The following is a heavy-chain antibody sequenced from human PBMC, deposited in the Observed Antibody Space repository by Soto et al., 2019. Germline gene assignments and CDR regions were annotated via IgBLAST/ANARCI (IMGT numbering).Heavy chain of an antibody. CDR3: AHRQRIINYYDSSGYYYIGWFDP. Sequence: QITLKESGPPLVKPTQTLTLTCTFSGFSLSTSGVGVGWIRQPPGKALEWLALIYWNDDKRYSPSLKSRLTITKDTSKNQVVLTMTNMDPVDTATYYCAHRQRIINYYDSSGYYYIGWFDPWGQGTLVTVSS. V-gene: IGHV2-5*01. D-gene: IGHD3-22*01. CDR1: GFSLSTSGVG. J-gene: IGHJ5*02. CDR2: IYWNDDK.